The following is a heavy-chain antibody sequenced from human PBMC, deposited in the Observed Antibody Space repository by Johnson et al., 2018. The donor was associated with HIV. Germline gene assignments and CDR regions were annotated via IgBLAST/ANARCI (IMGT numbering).Heavy chain of an antibody. CDR1: GFTFSRFG. CDR2: IRYDGSDK. J-gene: IGHJ3*02. CDR3: AKDLNTDNWNPDAFDI. Sequence: QVQLVESGGGVVQPGGSLRLSCVAYGFTFSRFGMHWVRQAPGKGLEWVAFIRYDGSDKYYADSVKGRLTISRDNSKNTLYLQMNSRRAEDTAVYYCAKDLNTDNWNPDAFDIWGQGTMVTVSS. D-gene: IGHD1-20*01. V-gene: IGHV3-30*02.